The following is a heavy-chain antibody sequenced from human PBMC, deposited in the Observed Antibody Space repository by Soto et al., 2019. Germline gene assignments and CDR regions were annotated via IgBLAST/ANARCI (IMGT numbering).Heavy chain of an antibody. CDR2: IIPSGGST. J-gene: IGHJ4*02. D-gene: IGHD2-15*01. V-gene: IGHV1-46*01. CDR1: GYSFRNYY. Sequence: GASVKVSCKASGYSFRNYYMHWVRQAPGQGLEWMGIIIPSGGSTTYAQNFQGRVTMTRDTSTSTVYMELSSLRSEDTAVYYCARLEGLAATLGDWGQGTQVTVSS. CDR3: ARLEGLAATLGD.